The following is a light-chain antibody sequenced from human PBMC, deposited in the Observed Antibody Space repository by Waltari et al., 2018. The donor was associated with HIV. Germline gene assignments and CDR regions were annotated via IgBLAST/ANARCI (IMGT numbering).Light chain of an antibody. J-gene: IGLJ1*01. V-gene: IGLV3-9*01. Sequence: SYELTQTPSVSVSLGQTATVACAGDNLASKYVHWYQQKPGRPPVLVIYDNNKRPSGIPGRFSGFNSGITATLTISGAQGDDEADYYCQVWDSDTGVFGSGTKVTVL. CDR2: DNN. CDR3: QVWDSDTGV. CDR1: NLASKY.